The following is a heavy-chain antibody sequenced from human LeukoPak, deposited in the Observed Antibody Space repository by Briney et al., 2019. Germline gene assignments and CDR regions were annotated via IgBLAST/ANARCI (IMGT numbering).Heavy chain of an antibody. CDR1: GGSISSYY. CDR3: ARHRDYDILTGYDY. D-gene: IGHD3-9*01. V-gene: IGHV4-59*08. Sequence: SETLSLTCTVSGGSISSYYWSWIRQPPGKGLEWIGYIYYSGSTNYNPSLKSRVTISVDTSKNQFSLKLSSVTAADTAVYYCARHRDYDILTGYDYWGQGTLVTVSS. J-gene: IGHJ4*02. CDR2: IYYSGST.